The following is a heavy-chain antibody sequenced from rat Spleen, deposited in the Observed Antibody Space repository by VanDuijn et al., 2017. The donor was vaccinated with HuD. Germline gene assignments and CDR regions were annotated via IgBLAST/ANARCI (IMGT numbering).Heavy chain of an antibody. D-gene: IGHD4-3*01. CDR3: ARWGGG. CDR1: GFSLTSYN. CDR2: MRYNGDT. V-gene: IGHV2-63*01. J-gene: IGHJ2*01. Sequence: QVQLKESGPGLVQPSQTLSLTCTVSGFSLTSYNVHWVRQPPVKGLEWMGRMRYNGDTSYNSALKSRLSISRDTSKKQVFLKKNSLQTEDTAMYIWARWGGGWGQGVMVTVSS.